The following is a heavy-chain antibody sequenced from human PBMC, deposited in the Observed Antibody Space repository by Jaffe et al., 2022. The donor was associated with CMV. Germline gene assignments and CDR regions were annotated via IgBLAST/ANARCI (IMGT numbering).Heavy chain of an antibody. D-gene: IGHD6-13*01. CDR1: GFSLSTSGMC. CDR3: ARIPPPSRAAAGTYEDYYYYYMDV. Sequence: QVTLRESGPALVKPTQTLTLTCTFSGFSLSTSGMCVSWIRQPPGKALEWLARIDWDDDKYYSTSLKTRLTISKDTSKNQVVLTMTNMDPVDTATYYCARIPPPSRAAAGTYEDYYYYYMDVWGKGTTVTVSS. CDR2: IDWDDDK. J-gene: IGHJ6*03. V-gene: IGHV2-70*15.